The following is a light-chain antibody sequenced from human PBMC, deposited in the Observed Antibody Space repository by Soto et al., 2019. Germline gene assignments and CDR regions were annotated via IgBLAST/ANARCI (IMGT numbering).Light chain of an antibody. Sequence: DIQMTQSPSSLSASVGDRVNITCRASQSISSYLNWYQQKPGKAPKLLVYAASRLQSGVPSRFSGTGSGTDFTLTISSLQPVDFATYYCQQSFRPPFSFGPGNKRDIK. CDR1: QSISSY. CDR3: QQSFRPPFS. V-gene: IGKV1-39*01. J-gene: IGKJ3*01. CDR2: AAS.